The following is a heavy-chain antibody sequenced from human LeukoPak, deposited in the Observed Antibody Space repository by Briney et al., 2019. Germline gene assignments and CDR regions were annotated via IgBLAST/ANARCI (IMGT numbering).Heavy chain of an antibody. CDR2: ICGIGGST. J-gene: IGHJ4*02. V-gene: IGHV3-23*01. CDR3: AKVCLVGARVCDY. D-gene: IGHD1-26*01. CDR1: GFTFSSYA. Sequence: GGSLRLSCAASGFTFSSYAMSWVRQAPGKGLEWVSAICGIGGSTYYADSVKGRFPISRDNSKNTLYLQMNSLRAEDPAVYYCAKVCLVGARVCDYWGQGTLVTVSS.